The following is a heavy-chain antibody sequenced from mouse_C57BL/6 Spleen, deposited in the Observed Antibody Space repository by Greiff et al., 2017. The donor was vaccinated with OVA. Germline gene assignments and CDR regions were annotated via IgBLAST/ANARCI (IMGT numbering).Heavy chain of an antibody. J-gene: IGHJ1*03. CDR1: GFTFSDYY. Sequence: EVKLQESGGGLVQPGGSLKLSCAASGFTFSDYYMYWVRQTPEKRLEWVAYISNGGGSTYYPDTVKGRFTISRDNAKNTLYLQMSRLKSEDTAMYYCARRHYYGSSYWYFDVWGTGTTVTVSS. V-gene: IGHV5-12*01. CDR2: ISNGGGST. D-gene: IGHD1-1*01. CDR3: ARRHYYGSSYWYFDV.